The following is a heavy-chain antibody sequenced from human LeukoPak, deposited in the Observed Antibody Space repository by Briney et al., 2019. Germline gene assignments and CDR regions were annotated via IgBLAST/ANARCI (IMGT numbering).Heavy chain of an antibody. Sequence: GGSLRLSCAASGFTFRDYYMSWIRQAPGKGLEWVSAISGSGGSTYYADSVKGRFTISRDNSKNTLYLQMNSLRAEDTAVYYCARVVIAAAGRRFDYWGQGTLVTVSS. D-gene: IGHD6-13*01. CDR3: ARVVIAAAGRRFDY. CDR2: ISGSGGST. V-gene: IGHV3-23*01. J-gene: IGHJ4*02. CDR1: GFTFRDYY.